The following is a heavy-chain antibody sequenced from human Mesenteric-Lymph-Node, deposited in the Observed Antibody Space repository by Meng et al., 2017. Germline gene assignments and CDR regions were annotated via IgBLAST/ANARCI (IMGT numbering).Heavy chain of an antibody. CDR3: ARDSSDILTGYQDY. D-gene: IGHD3-9*01. J-gene: IGHJ4*02. V-gene: IGHV3-33*01. Sequence: GGSLRLSCAASGFTFSSYGMHWVRQAPGKGLEWVAVIWYDGSNQNYVDSVKGRFTISRDNSKNTLYLQMNSLRAEDTAVYYCARDSSDILTGYQDYWGQGTRVTVSS. CDR1: GFTFSSYG. CDR2: IWYDGSNQ.